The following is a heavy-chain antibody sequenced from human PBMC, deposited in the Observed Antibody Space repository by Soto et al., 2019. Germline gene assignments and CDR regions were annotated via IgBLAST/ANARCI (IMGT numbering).Heavy chain of an antibody. Sequence: GGSLRLSCAASGFTFGTTDMSWVRQAPGEGLEWVSTIDGSGGITYYADSVKGRFTISRDNSRNTVYLQMNSLRGDDTALYYCVKNSGWFNTWGQGAMVTVSS. J-gene: IGHJ5*02. D-gene: IGHD3-10*01. CDR2: IDGSGGIT. CDR1: GFTFGTTD. CDR3: VKNSGWFNT. V-gene: IGHV3-23*01.